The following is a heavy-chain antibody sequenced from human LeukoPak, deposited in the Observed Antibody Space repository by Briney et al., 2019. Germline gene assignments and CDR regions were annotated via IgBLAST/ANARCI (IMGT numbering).Heavy chain of an antibody. CDR3: ARVYYDSSGYFYFDY. Sequence: ASVKVSCKASGYTFTGYYMHWVRQAPGQGLEWMGRINPNSGATHYAQMFQGRVTMTSDTSISTSYMELSRLRSDDTAVYYCARVYYDSSGYFYFDYWGQGTLVTVSS. CDR1: GYTFTGYY. V-gene: IGHV1-2*06. D-gene: IGHD3-22*01. J-gene: IGHJ4*02. CDR2: INPNSGAT.